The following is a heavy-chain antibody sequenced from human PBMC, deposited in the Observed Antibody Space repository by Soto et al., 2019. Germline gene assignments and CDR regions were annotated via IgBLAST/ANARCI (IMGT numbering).Heavy chain of an antibody. CDR3: AKDRSRIQLWSSFDY. V-gene: IGHV3-30*18. D-gene: IGHD5-18*01. CDR1: GFTFSSYG. J-gene: IGHJ4*02. CDR2: ISYDGSNK. Sequence: QVQLVESGGGVVQPGRSLRLSCAASGFTFSSYGMHWVRQAPGKGLEWVAVISYDGSNKYYADSVKGRFTISRDNSKNTLYLQMNSLRAEDTAVYYCAKDRSRIQLWSSFDYRGQGTLVTVSS.